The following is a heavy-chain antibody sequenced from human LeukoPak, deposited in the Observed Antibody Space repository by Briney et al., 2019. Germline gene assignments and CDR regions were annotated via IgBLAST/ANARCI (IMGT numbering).Heavy chain of an antibody. D-gene: IGHD1-26*01. J-gene: IGHJ4*02. V-gene: IGHV4-59*08. Sequence: SETLSLTCPVSGGSITSYYWSWLRQPPGKGLEWIGFIYYRGSTHYKSSLNSRVTISVDTSRNQFSLRLSSVTAADTAVYYCARHSGSSPHYFDYGGQGTLVTVSS. CDR3: ARHSGSSPHYFDY. CDR1: GGSITSYY. CDR2: IYYRGST.